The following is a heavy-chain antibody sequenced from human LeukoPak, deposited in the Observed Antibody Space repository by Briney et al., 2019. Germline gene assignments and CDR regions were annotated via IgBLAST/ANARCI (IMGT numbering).Heavy chain of an antibody. Sequence: GGSLRLSCAASGFTFSSYAMSWVRQAPGKGLEWVSAISGSGGSTYYADSVKGRFTISRDNSKNTLYLRMNSLRAEDTAVYYCAKDSARVTFGGVIVPEGDDYWGQGTLVTVSS. CDR2: ISGSGGST. J-gene: IGHJ4*02. V-gene: IGHV3-23*01. CDR1: GFTFSSYA. CDR3: AKDSARVTFGGVIVPEGDDY. D-gene: IGHD3-16*02.